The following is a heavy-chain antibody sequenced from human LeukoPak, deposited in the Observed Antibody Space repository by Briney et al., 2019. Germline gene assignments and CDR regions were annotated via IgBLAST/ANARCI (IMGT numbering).Heavy chain of an antibody. J-gene: IGHJ4*02. CDR3: AKRRLRYFDWLSYYFDY. D-gene: IGHD3-9*01. CDR1: GFTFSSHG. V-gene: IGHV3-23*01. Sequence: GGTLRLSCAASGFTFSSHGMSWVRQGPGKGLEWVSAISGSGGNTYYADSVKGRFTISRDNSKNTLYLQMNSLRAEDTAVYYCAKRRLRYFDWLSYYFDYWGQGTLVTVSS. CDR2: ISGSGGNT.